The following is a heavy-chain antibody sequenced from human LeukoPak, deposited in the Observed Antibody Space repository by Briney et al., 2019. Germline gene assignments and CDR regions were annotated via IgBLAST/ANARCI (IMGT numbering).Heavy chain of an antibody. D-gene: IGHD3-22*01. CDR1: GGSISTTNW. Sequence: SETPSLTCAVSGGSISTTNWWSWVRQPPGKGLEWIGEVHHSGSTNYNPSLKSRVTISVDKSKNQFSLKLNSVTAADTAVYYCARRNYYDSTKYFQYWGQGTLVTVSS. CDR2: VHHSGST. CDR3: ARRNYYDSTKYFQY. V-gene: IGHV4-4*02. J-gene: IGHJ1*01.